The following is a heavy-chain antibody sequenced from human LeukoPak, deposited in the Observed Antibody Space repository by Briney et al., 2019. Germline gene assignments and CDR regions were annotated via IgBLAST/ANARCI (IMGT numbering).Heavy chain of an antibody. J-gene: IGHJ5*02. CDR1: GFTFSSYG. CDR2: IRNDGSNK. D-gene: IGHD6-13*01. CDR3: ARRLTAAAGTNWFDP. V-gene: IGHV3-30*02. Sequence: GGSLRLSCAASGFTFSSYGMHWVRQAPGKGLEWVAFIRNDGSNKYYSGSVKGRFIISRDNSKNTLYLQMNSLRAEDTALYHCARRLTAAAGTNWFDPWGQGTLVTVSS.